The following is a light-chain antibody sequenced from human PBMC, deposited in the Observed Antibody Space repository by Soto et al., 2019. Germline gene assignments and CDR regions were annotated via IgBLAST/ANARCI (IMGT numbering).Light chain of an antibody. Sequence: DIQMTQSPSSLSASLGDRVTITCRANQGINNYLAWFQQKPGIAPKSLIYAASNLQTGVPSHFNGSASGTDFTLTISSLQPEDFATYYCQQYHNYPYTFGQGTKLEIK. CDR3: QQYHNYPYT. CDR2: AAS. V-gene: IGKV1-16*02. J-gene: IGKJ2*01. CDR1: QGINNY.